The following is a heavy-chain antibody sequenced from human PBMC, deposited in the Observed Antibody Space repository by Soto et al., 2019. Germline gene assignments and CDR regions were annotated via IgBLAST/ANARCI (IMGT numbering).Heavy chain of an antibody. CDR3: ATVWGDSGRDSFDH. J-gene: IGHJ4*02. CDR1: GFPFSSYA. V-gene: IGHV3-30-3*01. D-gene: IGHD1-26*01. CDR2: ISHDGTNK. Sequence: QVQLVESGGGVVQPGTSLRLSCAASGFPFSSYAIHWVRQAPGKGLEWVAFISHDGTNKYYADSVKGRFTNSRDNSKNPLYLQMNGLRAEDTAGYYWATVWGDSGRDSFDHWGQGTLVTVSS.